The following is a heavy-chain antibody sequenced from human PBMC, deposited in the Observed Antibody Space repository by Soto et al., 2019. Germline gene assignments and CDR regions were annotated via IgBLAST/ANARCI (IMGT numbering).Heavy chain of an antibody. CDR2: IYHSGST. J-gene: IGHJ5*02. Sequence: XTLSLACAVSGGSVSSSKWWSWVRQPPGKWLEWIGEIYHSGSTNYNPSLNSRVTISVDKSKNQFSLKLSSVTAADKAVYHCPRHFVGVVVVAATPDNWFDPWGQGTLGPVS. V-gene: IGHV4-4*02. CDR3: PRHFVGVVVVAATPDNWFDP. D-gene: IGHD2-15*01. CDR1: GGSVSSSKW.